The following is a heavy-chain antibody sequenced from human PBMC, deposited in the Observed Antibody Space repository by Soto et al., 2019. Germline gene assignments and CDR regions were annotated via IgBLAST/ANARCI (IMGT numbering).Heavy chain of an antibody. Sequence: SETLSLTCSVSGGSMRSYYWNWLRQPAGKGLEWIGRIYSRGDTNYNPSVKSRVTMSVDTSKNEFSLRLNSVTAADTAVYYCAGIGEDVYYGMDVWGQGTPVTVYS. CDR3: AGIGEDVYYGMDV. D-gene: IGHD2-21*01. CDR1: GGSMRSYY. J-gene: IGHJ6*02. V-gene: IGHV4-4*07. CDR2: IYSRGDT.